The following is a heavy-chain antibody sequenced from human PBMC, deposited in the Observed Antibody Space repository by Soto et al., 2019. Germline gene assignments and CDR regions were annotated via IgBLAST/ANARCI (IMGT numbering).Heavy chain of an antibody. D-gene: IGHD6-13*01. CDR2: ISISSSTI. CDR3: ARQQLVRSYYYYYGMDV. V-gene: IGHV3-48*01. CDR1: GFTFSSYS. J-gene: IGHJ6*02. Sequence: GGSLRLSCAASGFTFSSYSMNWVRQAPGKGLEWVSYISISSSTIYYADSVKGRFTISRDNAKSSLHLQMNSLRAEDTAVYYCARQQLVRSYYYYYGMDVWGQGTTVTVSS.